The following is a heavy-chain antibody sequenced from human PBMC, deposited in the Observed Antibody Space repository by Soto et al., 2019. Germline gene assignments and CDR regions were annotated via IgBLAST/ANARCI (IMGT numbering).Heavy chain of an antibody. CDR2: IRSKAYGGTT. Sequence: GGSLRLSCTASGFTFGDYAMSWFRQAPGKGLEWVGFIRSKAYGGTTEYAASVKGRFTISRDDSKSIAYLQMNSLKTEDTAVYYCTRDRDYDSSGYDYWGQGTLVTVSS. CDR1: GFTFGDYA. CDR3: TRDRDYDSSGYDY. J-gene: IGHJ4*02. D-gene: IGHD3-22*01. V-gene: IGHV3-49*03.